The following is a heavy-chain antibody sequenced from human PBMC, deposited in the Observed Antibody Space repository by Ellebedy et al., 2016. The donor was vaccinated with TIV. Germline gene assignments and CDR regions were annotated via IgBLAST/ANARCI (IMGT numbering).Heavy chain of an antibody. V-gene: IGHV3-15*01. Sequence: GESLKISCAGSGFTFSDAWMSWVRQAPGKGLEWVGRIKSDGTTDYAAPVKGRFSISRDDSKNILYLQMNSLKTEDTAVYYCTTDTMIVVVWGQGTLVTVSS. J-gene: IGHJ4*02. CDR3: TTDTMIVVV. CDR1: GFTFSDAW. CDR2: IKSDGTT. D-gene: IGHD3-22*01.